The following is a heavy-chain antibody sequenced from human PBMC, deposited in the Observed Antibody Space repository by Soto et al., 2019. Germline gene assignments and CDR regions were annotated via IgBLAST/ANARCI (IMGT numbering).Heavy chain of an antibody. D-gene: IGHD1-7*01. Sequence: GGSLRLSCAASGFTFSTYAMSWVRQAPGKGLEWVSGISNSGDRAYYADSVKDRFTISRDNSKNTLYLKMNSLRAEDTAVYYCAKLATGTTLGYMDVWGKGTTVTVSS. V-gene: IGHV3-23*01. CDR2: ISNSGDRA. CDR3: AKLATGTTLGYMDV. J-gene: IGHJ6*03. CDR1: GFTFSTYA.